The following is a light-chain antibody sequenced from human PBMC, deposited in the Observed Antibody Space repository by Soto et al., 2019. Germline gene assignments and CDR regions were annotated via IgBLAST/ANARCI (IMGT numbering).Light chain of an antibody. CDR2: EVS. J-gene: IGLJ2*01. Sequence: QSVLTQPASVSGAPGQSITISCTGTSSDVGAYTYVSWYQQHPGKAPKLMIFEVSDRPSGVSNRFSGSKSGNTASLTISGLKAEDEADYYCSSYTTSNTLVFGGGTSSPS. CDR1: SSDVGAYTY. V-gene: IGLV2-14*01. CDR3: SSYTTSNTLV.